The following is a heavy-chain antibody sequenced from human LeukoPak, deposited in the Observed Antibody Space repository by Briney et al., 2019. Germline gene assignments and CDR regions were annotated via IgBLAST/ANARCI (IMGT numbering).Heavy chain of an antibody. D-gene: IGHD3-16*02. CDR3: ARGGLGDYIWGSYRLQEFDY. V-gene: IGHV1-69*13. CDR2: IIPIFDTT. CDR1: GGTFSSYA. J-gene: IGHJ4*02. Sequence: ASVKVSCKASGGTFSSYAISWVRQAPGQGPEWMAGIIPIFDTTNYAQKFQGRVTITADESTSTAYMELSSLRSVDTAVYYCARGGLGDYIWGSYRLQEFDYWGQGTLVTVSS.